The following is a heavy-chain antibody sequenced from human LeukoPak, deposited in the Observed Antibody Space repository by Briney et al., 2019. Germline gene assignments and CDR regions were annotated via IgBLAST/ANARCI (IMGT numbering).Heavy chain of an antibody. D-gene: IGHD6-13*01. Sequence: PGGSLRLSCAASGFTFSSYTMSWVRQAPGKGLEWVSAISGSGGSTYYADSVKGRFTISRDNSKNTLCLQMNSLRAEDTAVYYCAKLPGIAAAGTCFDYWGQGTLVTVSS. CDR2: ISGSGGST. V-gene: IGHV3-23*01. CDR3: AKLPGIAAAGTCFDY. CDR1: GFTFSSYT. J-gene: IGHJ4*02.